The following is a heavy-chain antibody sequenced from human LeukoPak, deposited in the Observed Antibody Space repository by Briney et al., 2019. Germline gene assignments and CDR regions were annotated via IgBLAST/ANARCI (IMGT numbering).Heavy chain of an antibody. Sequence: GGSLRLSCAASGFTFSKAYMNWVRQAPGKGLEWVVRINTKCQGRTSDYTSPVKGRFAISRDNAENRLYLQMTSVKSEDTAVYYCAGGLGKTDTDYWGQGTLVTVSS. D-gene: IGHD1-14*01. CDR1: GFTFSKAY. J-gene: IGHJ4*02. CDR2: INTKCQGRTS. V-gene: IGHV3-15*05. CDR3: AGGLGKTDTDY.